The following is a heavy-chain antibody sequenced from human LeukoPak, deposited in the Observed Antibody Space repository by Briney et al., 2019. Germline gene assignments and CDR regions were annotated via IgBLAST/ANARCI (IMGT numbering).Heavy chain of an antibody. V-gene: IGHV3-11*01. CDR3: ARHYYHGSGHGGY. CDR2: ITGSGSTI. Sequence: PGGSLRLSCAASGFTFSDYYMSWIRQAPGKGLEWLSYITGSGSTIYYADSVKGRFTISRDNAKNSLYLRMNSLRVEDTAVYYCARHYYHGSGHGGYWGQGTLVTVSS. CDR1: GFTFSDYY. J-gene: IGHJ4*02. D-gene: IGHD3-22*01.